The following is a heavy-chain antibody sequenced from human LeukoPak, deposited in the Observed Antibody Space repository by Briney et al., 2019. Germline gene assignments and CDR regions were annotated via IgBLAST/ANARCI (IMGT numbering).Heavy chain of an antibody. D-gene: IGHD6-6*01. CDR1: GGSISSSSYY. CDR3: ARGTEWQLVTFDY. J-gene: IGHJ4*02. CDR2: IYYSGST. V-gene: IGHV4-39*01. Sequence: SETLSLTCTVSGGSISSSSYYWGWIRQPPGKGLEWIGSIYYSGSTYYNPSLKSRVTISVDTSKNQFSLKLSSVTAADTAVYYCARGTEWQLVTFDYWGQGTLVTVSS.